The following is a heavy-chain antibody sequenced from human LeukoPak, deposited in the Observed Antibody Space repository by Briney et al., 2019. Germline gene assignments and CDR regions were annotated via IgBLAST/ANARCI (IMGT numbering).Heavy chain of an antibody. CDR1: GFTFRSYA. D-gene: IGHD3-10*01. V-gene: IGHV3-23*01. CDR3: AKDWEWFGEFSN. CDR2: ISSSGGST. Sequence: GGSLRLSCAASGFTFRSYAMSWVRQAPGKGLEWVSAISSSGGSTHYADSVKGRFTISRDNSKNTLYLQMNSLRAEDTAVYYCAKDWEWFGEFSNWGQGTLVTVSS. J-gene: IGHJ4*02.